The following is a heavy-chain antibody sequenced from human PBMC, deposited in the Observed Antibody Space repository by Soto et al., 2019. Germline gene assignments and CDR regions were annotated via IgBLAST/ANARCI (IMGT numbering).Heavy chain of an antibody. CDR1: GFTFDDNA. Sequence: GGSLRLSCAVSGFTFDDNAMHWVRQAPEKGLEWVSGINWKSDIGYADSVKGRFTISRENAKNSRYLQMNSLRAEDTALYCCAISQDRGGRTTFIYWGQGTQVTVS. CDR3: AISQDRGGRTTFIY. J-gene: IGHJ4*02. CDR2: INWKSDI. D-gene: IGHD3-16*01. V-gene: IGHV3-9*01.